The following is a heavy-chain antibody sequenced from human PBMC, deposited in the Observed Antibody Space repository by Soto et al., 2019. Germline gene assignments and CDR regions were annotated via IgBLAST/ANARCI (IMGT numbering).Heavy chain of an antibody. V-gene: IGHV3-30*18. CDR1: GFTFSSYG. Sequence: QVQLVESGGGVVQPGRSLRLSCAASGFTFSSYGMHWVRQAPGKGLEWVAVISYDGSNKYYADSVKGRFTISRDNSKNTLYLQMNSLRAEDTAVYYCAKLSYYDILTGNDAFDIWGQGTMVTVSS. CDR2: ISYDGSNK. D-gene: IGHD3-9*01. J-gene: IGHJ3*02. CDR3: AKLSYYDILTGNDAFDI.